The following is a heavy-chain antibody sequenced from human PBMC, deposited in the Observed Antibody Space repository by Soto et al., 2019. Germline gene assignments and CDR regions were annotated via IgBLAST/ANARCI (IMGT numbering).Heavy chain of an antibody. CDR2: IKSKTDGGTT. CDR1: GFTFSNAW. CDR3: TTETPETVTTYYFDY. D-gene: IGHD4-4*01. J-gene: IGHJ4*02. V-gene: IGHV3-15*07. Sequence: GGSLRLSCAASGFTFSNAWMNWVRQAPGKGLEWVGRIKSKTDGGTTDYAAPVKGRFTISRDDSKNTLYLQMNSLKTEDTAVYYCTTETPETVTTYYFDYWGQGTLVTVSS.